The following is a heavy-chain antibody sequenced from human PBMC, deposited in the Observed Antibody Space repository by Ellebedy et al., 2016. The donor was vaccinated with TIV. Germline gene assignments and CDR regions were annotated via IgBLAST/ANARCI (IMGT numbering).Heavy chain of an antibody. D-gene: IGHD2-21*01. CDR2: ISGSGGSR. Sequence: GESLKISCASSGFTFSSFAMSWVRQAPGKGLEWISNISGSGGSRYYTDSVQGRFTISRDTSKNILFLQMNSLRVDDTAIYYCAKDRGCGGGTCYYFDSWGQGTLVTVSS. CDR3: AKDRGCGGGTCYYFDS. V-gene: IGHV3-23*01. J-gene: IGHJ4*02. CDR1: GFTFSSFA.